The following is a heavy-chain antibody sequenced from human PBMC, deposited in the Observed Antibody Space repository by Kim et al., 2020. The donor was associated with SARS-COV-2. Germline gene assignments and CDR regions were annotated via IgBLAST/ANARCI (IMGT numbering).Heavy chain of an antibody. D-gene: IGHD3-10*01. CDR2: INTNTGNP. CDR1: GYTFTSYA. V-gene: IGHV7-4-1*02. Sequence: ASVKVSCKASGYTFTSYAMNWVRQAPGQGLEWMGWINTNTGNPTYAQGFTGRFVFSLDTSVSTAYLQISSLKAEDTAVYYCARDEGSVTMVRGANWGQGTLVTVSS. J-gene: IGHJ4*02. CDR3: ARDEGSVTMVRGAN.